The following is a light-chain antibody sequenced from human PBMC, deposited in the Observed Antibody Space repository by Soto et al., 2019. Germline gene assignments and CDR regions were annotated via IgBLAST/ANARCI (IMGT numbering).Light chain of an antibody. CDR3: QQSYTTPCT. J-gene: IGKJ2*02. CDR1: QSITTY. V-gene: IGKV1-39*01. Sequence: DIQMTQSPPSLSASVGDRVTITCRASQSITTYLNWYQQKPGRAPKLLIYAASILQSGVPSRFSGSGSGTDFTLTISSLQPEDFATYYCQQSYTTPCTFGQGTKVDIK. CDR2: AAS.